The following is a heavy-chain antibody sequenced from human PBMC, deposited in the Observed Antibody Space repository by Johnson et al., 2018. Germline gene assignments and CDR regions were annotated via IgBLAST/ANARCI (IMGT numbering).Heavy chain of an antibody. J-gene: IGHJ6*03. V-gene: IGHV4-59*01. Sequence: QVQLQESGPGLVKPSETLSLTCTVSGGSISSYYWSWIRQPPGKGLEWIGYIYYSGSTNYNPSLKSRVTISVDTSKHQFSLKLSSVPAADTAVYYCARSFYDSSGYVYYYYYMDVWGKGTTVTVSS. CDR2: IYYSGST. CDR1: GGSISSYY. CDR3: ARSFYDSSGYVYYYYYMDV. D-gene: IGHD3-22*01.